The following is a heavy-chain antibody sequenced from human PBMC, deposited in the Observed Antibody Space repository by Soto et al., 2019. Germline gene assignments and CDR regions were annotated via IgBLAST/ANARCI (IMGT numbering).Heavy chain of an antibody. CDR1: GYSFTSYW. CDR2: IYPGDSDT. J-gene: IGHJ6*02. V-gene: IGHV5-51*01. Sequence: HGESLKISCKGSGYSFTSYWIGWVRQMPGKGLEWMGIIYPGDSDTRYSPSFQGQVTISADKSISTAYLQWSSLKASDTAMYYCARHGRLGCSGGSCYTAYYYGMDVWGQGTTVTVSS. D-gene: IGHD2-15*01. CDR3: ARHGRLGCSGGSCYTAYYYGMDV.